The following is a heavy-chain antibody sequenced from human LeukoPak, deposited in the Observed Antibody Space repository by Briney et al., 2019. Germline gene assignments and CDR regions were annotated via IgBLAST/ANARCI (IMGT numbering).Heavy chain of an antibody. J-gene: IGHJ3*02. D-gene: IGHD4-17*01. V-gene: IGHV4-31*03. CDR3: ARDLTTVTGAFDI. CDR1: GGSISSCGYY. CDR2: IYYSGST. Sequence: SETLSLTCTVSGGSISSCGYYWSWIRQHPGKDLGWIGYIYYSGSTFYNPSLKSRVTISVDTSENQFSLKLSSVTAADTAVYYCARDLTTVTGAFDIWGEGKMVTVS.